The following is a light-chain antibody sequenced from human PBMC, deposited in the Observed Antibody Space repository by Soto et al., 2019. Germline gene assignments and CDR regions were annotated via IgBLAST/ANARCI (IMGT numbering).Light chain of an antibody. J-gene: IGLJ3*02. Sequence: QSALTQPRSVSGSPGQSVTMSCTGTSSDVGAYNYVSWYQQYPGKAPKLMISDVSKRPSGVPDRFSGSKSGNTASLTISGLQAEDEADYHCCSYAGSHTWAFGGGTKLNVL. V-gene: IGLV2-11*01. CDR2: DVS. CDR1: SSDVGAYNY. CDR3: CSYAGSHTWA.